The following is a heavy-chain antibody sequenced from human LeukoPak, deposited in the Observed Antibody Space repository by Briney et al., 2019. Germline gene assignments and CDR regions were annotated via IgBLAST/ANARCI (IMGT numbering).Heavy chain of an antibody. CDR1: GFTVSTSY. Sequence: GGSLRLSCAASGFTVSTSYLNWVRQAPGKGLEWVSVIYSDGSTYYADSVKGRFTISRDNSKNTLYLQMNSLRADDTAVYYCARFAAGGSYYYYMDVWGKGTTVTVSS. CDR3: ARFAAGGSYYYYMDV. V-gene: IGHV3-53*01. D-gene: IGHD6-25*01. CDR2: IYSDGST. J-gene: IGHJ6*03.